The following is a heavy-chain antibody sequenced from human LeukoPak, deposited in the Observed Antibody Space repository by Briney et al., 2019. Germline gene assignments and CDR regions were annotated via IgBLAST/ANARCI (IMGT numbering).Heavy chain of an antibody. D-gene: IGHD3-16*01. V-gene: IGHV4-4*02. CDR3: ARHYGP. Sequence: PSGTLSLTCVVSGGSISSFDWWSWVRQPPGKGLEWIGETHQSGFTNYNPSLESRVTITADKSRNQFSLKLSSVTATDTAVYYCARHYGPWGQGTLVTVSS. CDR1: GGSISSFDW. J-gene: IGHJ4*02. CDR2: THQSGFT.